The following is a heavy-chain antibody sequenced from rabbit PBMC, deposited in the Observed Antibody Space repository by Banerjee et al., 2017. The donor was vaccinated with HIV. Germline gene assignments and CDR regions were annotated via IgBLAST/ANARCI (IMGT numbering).Heavy chain of an antibody. Sequence: QQQLEESGGGLVQPEGSLTLTCKASGLDFSSSYWICWVRQAPGKGPEWIAYIYPGFGVTNYANSVKGRFTISRDNAQNTVFLQMTSLTASDTATYFCARDTYGYVGYAYYNLWGQGTLVTVS. V-gene: IGHV1S47*01. J-gene: IGHJ4*01. CDR2: IYPGFGVT. CDR1: GLDFSSSYW. D-gene: IGHD6-1*01. CDR3: ARDTYGYVGYAYYNL.